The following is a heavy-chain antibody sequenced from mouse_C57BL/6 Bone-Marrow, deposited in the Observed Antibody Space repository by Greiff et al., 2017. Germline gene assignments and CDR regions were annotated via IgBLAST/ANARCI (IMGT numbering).Heavy chain of an antibody. D-gene: IGHD1-1*01. J-gene: IGHJ4*01. CDR1: GFTFSSYA. Sequence: DVKLVESGGGLVKPGGSLKLSCAASGFTFSSYAMSWVRQTPEKRLEWVATISDGGSYTYYPDNVKGRFTISRDNAKNNLYLQMSHLKSEDTAMYYCARDPYYYGSSYVRDAMDYWGQGTSVTVSS. CDR3: ARDPYYYGSSYVRDAMDY. V-gene: IGHV5-4*01. CDR2: ISDGGSYT.